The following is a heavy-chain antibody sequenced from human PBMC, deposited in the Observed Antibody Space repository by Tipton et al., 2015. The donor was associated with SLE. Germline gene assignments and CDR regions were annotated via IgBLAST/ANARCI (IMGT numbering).Heavy chain of an antibody. CDR1: GASIGSGYY. V-gene: IGHV4-38-2*02. CDR2: IYHSGST. Sequence: TLSLTCSVSGASIGSGYYWGWIRQPPGKGLEYIGSIYHSGSTFYNPSLKSRVTISVDTSKNQFSLKLSSVTAADTAVYYCAKDYNHDNADYNWGQGTLVIVSS. D-gene: IGHD4-17*01. J-gene: IGHJ4*02. CDR3: AKDYNHDNADYN.